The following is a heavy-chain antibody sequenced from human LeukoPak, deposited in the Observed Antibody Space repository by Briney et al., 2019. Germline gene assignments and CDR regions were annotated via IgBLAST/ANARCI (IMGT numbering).Heavy chain of an antibody. J-gene: IGHJ4*02. CDR2: ITTSDGNT. CDR3: AKDGGLWVSAHWGDS. Sequence: GGSLRLSCAASGFTFSSYTMSWVRQAPGKGLEWVLTITTSDGNTYYADSVKGRFTVSRDNSKNTLFLQMNSLRAEDTAVYYCAKDGGLWVSAHWGDSWGRGTLVTVSS. CDR1: GFTFSSYT. D-gene: IGHD7-27*01. V-gene: IGHV3-23*01.